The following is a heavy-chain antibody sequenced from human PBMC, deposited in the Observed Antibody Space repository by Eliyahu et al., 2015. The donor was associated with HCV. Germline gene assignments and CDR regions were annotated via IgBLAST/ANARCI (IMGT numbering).Heavy chain of an antibody. D-gene: IGHD5-18*01. Sequence: QVQLVESGGGVVQPGRSLRIPCAASGFXFSNYGMHWIRQAPGKGLEWLVVISSDGRDTKYADSVKGRFTISRDNSKNTLYLQMNSLRAEDTAVYYCAKDGQLKAAIYYFESWGQGTLVTVSS. V-gene: IGHV3-30*18. CDR3: AKDGQLKAAIYYFES. CDR1: GFXFSNYG. CDR2: ISSDGRDT. J-gene: IGHJ4*02.